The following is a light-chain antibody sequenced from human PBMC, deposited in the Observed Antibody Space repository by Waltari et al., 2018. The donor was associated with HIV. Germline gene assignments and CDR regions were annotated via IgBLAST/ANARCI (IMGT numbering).Light chain of an antibody. CDR2: KDS. J-gene: IGLJ2*01. CDR3: QSADITGTLGV. Sequence: SYELAQPPSVSVSPGQTARLTCSGDALPRQFVYWYQQKPGQAPIVVIYKDSERPSGIPERFSGFISGITATLTISAFQAEDEADYYCQSADITGTLGVFGGGTRLTV. V-gene: IGLV3-25*03. CDR1: ALPRQF.